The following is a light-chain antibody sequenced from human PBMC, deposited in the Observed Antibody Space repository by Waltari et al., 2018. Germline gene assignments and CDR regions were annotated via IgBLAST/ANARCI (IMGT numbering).Light chain of an antibody. Sequence: QSALTQPPSASGAPGQSVTISCTGTSSDVGASNDVPWYQQHPGRAPKLMLSEVSKRPSGVPDRFSGSKSGNTASLPVSGLQPEDEADYYCSSYGGSNTVVFGGGTKLTVL. CDR2: EVS. CDR3: SSYGGSNTVV. J-gene: IGLJ2*01. CDR1: SSDVGASND. V-gene: IGLV2-8*01.